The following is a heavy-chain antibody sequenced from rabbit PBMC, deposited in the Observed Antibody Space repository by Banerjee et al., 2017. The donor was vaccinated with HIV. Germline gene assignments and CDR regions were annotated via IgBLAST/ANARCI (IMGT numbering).Heavy chain of an antibody. J-gene: IGHJ4*01. D-gene: IGHD2-1*01. CDR2: IDPIFGVS. Sequence: QEQLVESGGGLVQPGGSLKLSCKVSGFDVRQYGVTWVRQAPGKGLEWIGYIDPIFGVSYYASWVNGRFTISSHDAQNTLYLQLNSLTAADTATYFCVRDQAGDGDYGPYYLNLWGPGTLVTVS. CDR3: VRDQAGDGDYGPYYLNL. CDR1: GFDVRQYG. V-gene: IGHV1S8*01.